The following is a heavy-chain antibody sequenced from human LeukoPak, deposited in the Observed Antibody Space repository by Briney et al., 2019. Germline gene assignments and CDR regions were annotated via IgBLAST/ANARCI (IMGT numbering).Heavy chain of an antibody. CDR3: ARDRGSLRYYFDY. V-gene: IGHV6-1*01. CDR2: TYYRSKWYN. J-gene: IGHJ4*02. Sequence: SQTLSPTCAISGDSVSSNSVAWNWIRQSPSRGLEWLGSTYYRSKWYNDYALSVKSRITTNPDTSKNQFSLQLNSVTPEDTAVYYCARDRGSLRYYFDYWGQGTLSPSPQ. CDR1: GDSVSSNSVA. D-gene: IGHD1-26*01.